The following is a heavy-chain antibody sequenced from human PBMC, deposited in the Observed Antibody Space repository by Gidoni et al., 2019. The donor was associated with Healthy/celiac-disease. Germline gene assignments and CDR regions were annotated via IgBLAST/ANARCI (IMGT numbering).Heavy chain of an antibody. CDR3: AGRYGHTAAGNFDY. CDR2: ISSSSSYT. Sequence: QVQLVESGGGLVKTGGSLRISCAAYGFTFSDYYMSWIRQATGQGLEWVSYISSSSSYTNYADSVKGRFTISRDNAKNSLYLQMNSLRAEDTAVYYCAGRYGHTAAGNFDYWGQGTLVTVSS. J-gene: IGHJ4*02. V-gene: IGHV3-11*05. CDR1: GFTFSDYY. D-gene: IGHD6-13*01.